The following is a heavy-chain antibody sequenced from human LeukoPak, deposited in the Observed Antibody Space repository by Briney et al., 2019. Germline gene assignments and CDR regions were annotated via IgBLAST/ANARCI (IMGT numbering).Heavy chain of an antibody. V-gene: IGHV1-2*02. Sequence: ASVKVSCKASGYTFTGYYMHWVRQAPGQGLEWMGWINPNSGGTKYAQKFQGRVTMTRDTSITTAYMELSRLRSDDTAVYYCARGGGFSSYGSGTYRWSDQNWFDPWGQGTLVTVSS. CDR3: ARGGGFSSYGSGTYRWSDQNWFDP. CDR2: INPNSGGT. D-gene: IGHD3-10*01. CDR1: GYTFTGYY. J-gene: IGHJ5*02.